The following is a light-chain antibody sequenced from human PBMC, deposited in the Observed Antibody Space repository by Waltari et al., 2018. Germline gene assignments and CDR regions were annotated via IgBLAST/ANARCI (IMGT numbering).Light chain of an antibody. V-gene: IGKV3-20*01. J-gene: IGKJ1*01. CDR3: QHYGNSWT. Sequence: EFVLTQFPGILSLSPGERATLSCRASQSVSSSSYLAWYQQKPGQAPRLLIYGASKRATGVPDRFSGSGCGTDFTLTISRLDPEDFAVYYWQHYGNSWTFGQGTKVEIK. CDR2: GAS. CDR1: QSVSSSSY.